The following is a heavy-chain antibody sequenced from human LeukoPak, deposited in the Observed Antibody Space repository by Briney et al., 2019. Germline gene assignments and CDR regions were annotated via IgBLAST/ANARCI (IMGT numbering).Heavy chain of an antibody. D-gene: IGHD3-10*01. CDR2: ISAYNGNT. V-gene: IGHV1-18*01. J-gene: IGHJ6*03. CDR1: GYTFTSYG. CDR3: ARVPRARELLWFGELVPPSYCYYMDV. Sequence: ASVKVSCKASGYTFTSYGISWVRQAPGQGLEWMGWISAYNGNTNYAQKLQGRVTMTTDTSTSTAYMEVRSLRSDDTAVYYCARVPRARELLWFGELVPPSYCYYMDVWGKGTTVTISS.